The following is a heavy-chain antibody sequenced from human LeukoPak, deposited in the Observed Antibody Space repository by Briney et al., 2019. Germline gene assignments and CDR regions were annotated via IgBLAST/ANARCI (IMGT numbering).Heavy chain of an antibody. V-gene: IGHV4-61*02. D-gene: IGHD2-15*01. J-gene: IGHJ4*02. CDR2: IYTSGST. CDR1: GGSISSGSYY. Sequence: PSETLSLTCTVSGGSISSGSYYWSWIRQPAGKGLEWIGRIYTSGSTNYNPSLKSRVTISVDTSKNQFSLKLSSVTAADTAVYYCARVGADCSGGSCYGGVFDYWGQGTLVTVSS. CDR3: ARVGADCSGGSCYGGVFDY.